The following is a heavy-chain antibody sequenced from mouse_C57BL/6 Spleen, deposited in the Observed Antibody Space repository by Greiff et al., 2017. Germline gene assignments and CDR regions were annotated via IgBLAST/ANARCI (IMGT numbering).Heavy chain of an antibody. CDR2: IDPNSGGT. V-gene: IGHV1-72*01. CDR1: GYTFTSYW. D-gene: IGHD2-5*01. Sequence: QVQLKQPGAELVKPGASVKLSCKASGYTFTSYWMHWVKQRPGRGLEWIGRIDPNSGGTKYNEKFKSKATLTVDKPSSTAYMQLSSLTSEDSAVYYCAREDYSNYVPYFDYWGQGTTLTVSS. CDR3: AREDYSNYVPYFDY. J-gene: IGHJ2*01.